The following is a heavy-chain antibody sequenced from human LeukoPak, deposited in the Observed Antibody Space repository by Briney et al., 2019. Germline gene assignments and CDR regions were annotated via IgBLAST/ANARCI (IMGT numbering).Heavy chain of an antibody. Sequence: GGSLRLSCAASGFTFSDYYMSWIRQAPGKGLEWVSYISSSGSTIYYADSVKGRFTISRDNAKNSLYLQMNSLRAEDTALYYCAKDMTAHIVVAVFDYRGQGTLVTVSS. J-gene: IGHJ4*02. CDR1: GFTFSDYY. V-gene: IGHV3-11*01. CDR3: AKDMTAHIVVAVFDY. CDR2: ISSSGSTI. D-gene: IGHD6-19*01.